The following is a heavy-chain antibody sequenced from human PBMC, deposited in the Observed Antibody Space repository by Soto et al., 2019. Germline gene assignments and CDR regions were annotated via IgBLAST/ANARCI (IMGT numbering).Heavy chain of an antibody. CDR2: VYHSGST. V-gene: IGHV4-38-2*01. CDR1: GDSISRGYH. J-gene: IGHJ6*02. Sequence: SETLSLTCAVSGDSISRGYHWAWIRQPPGKGLEWIGCVYHSGSTNYSPSLKRRVSISVDTSKNQFSLRLTSVTAADTAVYYCARTYSSSYSRYPVYYGMDVWGQGTTVTVSS. CDR3: ARTYSSSYSRYPVYYGMDV. D-gene: IGHD3-22*01.